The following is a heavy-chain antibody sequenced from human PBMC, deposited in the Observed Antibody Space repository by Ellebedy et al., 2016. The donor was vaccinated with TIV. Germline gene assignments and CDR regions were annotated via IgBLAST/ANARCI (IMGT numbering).Heavy chain of an antibody. D-gene: IGHD1-14*01. J-gene: IGHJ4*02. V-gene: IGHV3-48*04. CDR1: GFTFSSYS. CDR3: ARGRSGTYIHHAFDY. CDR2: ISSSSSTI. Sequence: PGGSLRLSCAASGFTFSSYSMNWVRQAPGKGLEWVSYISSSSSTIDYADSVKGRFTISRDDAKNSLYLQMNSLRVEDTAIYYCARGRSGTYIHHAFDYWGQGILVTVSS.